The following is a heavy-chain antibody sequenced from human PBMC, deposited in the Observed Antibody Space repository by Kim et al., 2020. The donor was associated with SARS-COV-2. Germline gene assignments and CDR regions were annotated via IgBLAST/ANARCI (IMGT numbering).Heavy chain of an antibody. CDR1: GGSISSYY. D-gene: IGHD3-16*01. CDR2: IYYSGST. J-gene: IGHJ4*02. Sequence: SETLSLTCTVSGGSISSYYWSWIRQPPGKGLEWIGYIYYSGSTNYNPSLKSRVTISVDTSKNQFSLKLSSVTAADTAVYYCARLGGDTGWVDYWGQGTLVTVSS. CDR3: ARLGGDTGWVDY. V-gene: IGHV4-59*08.